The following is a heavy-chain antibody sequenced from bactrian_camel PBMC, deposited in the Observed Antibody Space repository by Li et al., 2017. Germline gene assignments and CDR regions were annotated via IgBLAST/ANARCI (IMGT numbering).Heavy chain of an antibody. CDR2: IDRGGRV. CDR1: GYTYSNYC. V-gene: IGHV3S53*01. Sequence: HVQLVESGGGPVQAGGSLRLSCAASGYTYSNYCMGWFRQGQGKERGGLAAIDRGGRVTYAASVKGRFTISQDNAKNTVYLQMNNLKPEDTAAYYCAAGPFCRAVLTATPQSIRGQGTQVTVS. CDR3: AAGPFCRAVLTATPQSI. J-gene: IGHJ4*01. D-gene: IGHD2*01.